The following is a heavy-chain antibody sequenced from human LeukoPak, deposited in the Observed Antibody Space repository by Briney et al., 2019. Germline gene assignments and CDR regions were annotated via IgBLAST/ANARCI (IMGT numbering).Heavy chain of an antibody. V-gene: IGHV3-23*01. Sequence: GGSLRLSCAVSGLTFSTFAMTWVRQAPGKGLEWVSAISGGGGTTYYTDSVKGRFTISRDNSKNTLYLQMNSLRAEDTAVYYCAKAGALRLGELSYLDYWGQGTLVTVSS. D-gene: IGHD3-16*02. CDR1: GLTFSTFA. CDR2: ISGGGGTT. CDR3: AKAGALRLGELSYLDY. J-gene: IGHJ4*02.